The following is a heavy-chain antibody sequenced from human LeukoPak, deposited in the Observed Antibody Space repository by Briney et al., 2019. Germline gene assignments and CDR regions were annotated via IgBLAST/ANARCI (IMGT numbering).Heavy chain of an antibody. J-gene: IGHJ4*02. V-gene: IGHV3-30-3*01. CDR1: GFTFSSYA. D-gene: IGHD3-3*01. Sequence: PGGSLRLSCAASGFTFSSYAMHWVRQAPGKGVEWGAVISYDGSNKYYADSVKGRFTISRDNSKNTLYLQMNSLRAEDTAVYYCARGSRVLRFLEWLLYTSIDYWGQGTLVTVSS. CDR3: ARGSRVLRFLEWLLYTSIDY. CDR2: ISYDGSNK.